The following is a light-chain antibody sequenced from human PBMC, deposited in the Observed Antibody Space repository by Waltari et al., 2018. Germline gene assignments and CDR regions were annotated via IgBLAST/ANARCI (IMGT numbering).Light chain of an antibody. J-gene: IGKJ2*01. V-gene: IGKV3-20*01. Sequence: IVLTHSRASIYFTPSQRVTLSCSDSHCVSYNYLAWHQQKPGQAPRLLIYGASNRATGIPDRFSGSGSGTDFTLTISRLEPEDVAVYSCQQYGSLPLTFGQGTKLEI. CDR1: HCVSYNY. CDR2: GAS. CDR3: QQYGSLPLT.